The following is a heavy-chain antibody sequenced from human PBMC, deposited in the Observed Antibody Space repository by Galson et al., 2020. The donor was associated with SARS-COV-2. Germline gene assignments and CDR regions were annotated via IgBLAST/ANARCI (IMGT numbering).Heavy chain of an antibody. V-gene: IGHV4-31*03. CDR1: GGSISSGGYY. CDR2: TYYSGST. CDR3: ARGMTNYGMDV. D-gene: IGHD2-8*01. Sequence: ETSETLSLTCTVSGGSISSGGYYWSWVRQHPGKGLEWIGYTYYSGSTYYDPSLKSRVTISVDTSKNQFSLKLSPVTAADTAVYYCARGMTNYGMDVWGQGTTVTVSS. J-gene: IGHJ6*02.